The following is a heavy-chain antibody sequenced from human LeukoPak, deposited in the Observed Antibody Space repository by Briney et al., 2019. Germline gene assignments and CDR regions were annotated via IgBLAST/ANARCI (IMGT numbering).Heavy chain of an antibody. CDR3: ARAHDSSGGFDY. Sequence: SETLSLTCTVSGGSISSGDYYWSWIRQPPGKGLEWTGYIYYSGSTYYNPSLKSRVTISVDTSKNQFSLKLSSVTAADTAVYYCARAHDSSGGFDYWGQGTLVTVSS. CDR1: GGSISSGDYY. CDR2: IYYSGST. D-gene: IGHD3-22*01. V-gene: IGHV4-30-4*08. J-gene: IGHJ4*02.